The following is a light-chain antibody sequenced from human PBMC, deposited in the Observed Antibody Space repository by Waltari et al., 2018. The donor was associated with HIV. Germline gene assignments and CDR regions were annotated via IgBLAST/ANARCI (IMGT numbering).Light chain of an antibody. V-gene: IGLV1-51*02. CDR2: ENN. Sequence: QSVLTQPPSVSAAPGQQVTFSCSGSTSNIGDNYVSWYRQLPGTAPKLLIYENNKRPSGIPDRFSGSKSGTSATLGITGLQTGDEADYYCGTWDSNLSAWVFGGGTKLTVL. CDR3: GTWDSNLSAWV. J-gene: IGLJ3*02. CDR1: TSNIGDNY.